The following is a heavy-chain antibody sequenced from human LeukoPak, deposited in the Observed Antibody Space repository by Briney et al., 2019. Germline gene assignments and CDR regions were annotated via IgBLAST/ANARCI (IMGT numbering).Heavy chain of an antibody. J-gene: IGHJ4*02. D-gene: IGHD4-23*01. CDR2: IYYSGST. V-gene: IGHV4-39*01. CDR1: GDSISSSSYY. Sequence: PSETLSLTCTVSGDSISSSSYYWGWIRQPPGKGLEWIGSIYYSGSTYYNPSLKSRVTISVDTSKNQFSLKLSSVTAADTAVYYCARLISDRVTVVTHFDYWGQGTLVTVSS. CDR3: ARLISDRVTVVTHFDY.